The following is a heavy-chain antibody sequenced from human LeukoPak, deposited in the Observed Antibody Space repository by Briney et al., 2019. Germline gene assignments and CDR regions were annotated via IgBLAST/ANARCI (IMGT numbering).Heavy chain of an antibody. CDR3: ARAGSTSWFGSSYNGMDV. CDR1: GFTFSNYE. Sequence: GGSLRLSCVASGFTFSNYEMNWVRQAPGKGPEWVSFISSSGSTINSADSVKGRFIISRDNAKKSLFLQMNSLRAEDTAVYYCARAGSTSWFGSSYNGMDVWGQGTTVTVSS. D-gene: IGHD2-2*01. J-gene: IGHJ6*02. CDR2: ISSSGSTI. V-gene: IGHV3-48*03.